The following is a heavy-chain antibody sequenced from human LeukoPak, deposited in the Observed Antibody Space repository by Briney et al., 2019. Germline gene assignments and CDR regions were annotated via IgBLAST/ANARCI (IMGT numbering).Heavy chain of an antibody. D-gene: IGHD2-2*01. V-gene: IGHV3-15*01. J-gene: IGHJ1*01. CDR2: ITSKTDGGTT. CDR1: GFTLSNAW. Sequence: GGSLRLSCAGSGFTLSNAWMSWVRQAPGKGLEWVGRITSKTDGGTTDYAAPVKGRFTISTDDSKNTLYLQMNSLKTEDSAVYYCTTDPLGYCSSTTCYAYFQHWGHGTLVTVSS. CDR3: TTDPLGYCSSTTCYAYFQH.